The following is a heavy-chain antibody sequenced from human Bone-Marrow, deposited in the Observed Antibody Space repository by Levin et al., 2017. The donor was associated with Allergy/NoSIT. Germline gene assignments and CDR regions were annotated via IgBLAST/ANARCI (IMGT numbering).Heavy chain of an antibody. Sequence: PGESLKISCAASGFTFRIYGMHWVRQAPGKGLTWVAFIWNDGTNKYYADSVEGRFTISRDNSKNTLSLQMNTLGAEDAGVYYCARAGYNDYRVPYYAMDLWGQGTTVTVSS. CDR3: ARAGYNDYRVPYYAMDL. V-gene: IGHV3-33*01. J-gene: IGHJ6*02. CDR2: IWNDGTNK. D-gene: IGHD1-1*01. CDR1: GFTFRIYG.